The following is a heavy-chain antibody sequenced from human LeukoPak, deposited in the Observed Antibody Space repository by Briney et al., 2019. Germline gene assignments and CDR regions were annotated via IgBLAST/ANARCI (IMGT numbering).Heavy chain of an antibody. CDR3: ARDLRDGYNYRFYYFDY. D-gene: IGHD5-24*01. CDR2: ISSSSSYI. Sequence: GGSLRLSCAASGFTFSSYSMNWVRQAPGKGLEWVSSISSSSSYIYYADSVEGRFTISRDNAKNSLYLQMNSLRAEDTAVYYCARDLRDGYNYRFYYFDYWGQGTLVTVSS. CDR1: GFTFSSYS. V-gene: IGHV3-21*01. J-gene: IGHJ4*02.